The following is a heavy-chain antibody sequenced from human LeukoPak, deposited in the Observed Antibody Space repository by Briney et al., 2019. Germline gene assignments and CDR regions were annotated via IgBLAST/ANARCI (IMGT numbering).Heavy chain of an antibody. CDR1: GGPISSYF. CDR2: IYTSGTT. V-gene: IGHV4-4*07. J-gene: IGHJ4*02. D-gene: IGHD2-15*01. Sequence: SETLSLTCTVSGGPISSYFWNWIRQPAGKGLEWIGRIYTSGTTKYNATPKSRLTMSIDTSKNQFSLRLSAVTAADTAVYYCAREDPLVAARGLDYWGQGTLVTVSS. CDR3: AREDPLVAARGLDY.